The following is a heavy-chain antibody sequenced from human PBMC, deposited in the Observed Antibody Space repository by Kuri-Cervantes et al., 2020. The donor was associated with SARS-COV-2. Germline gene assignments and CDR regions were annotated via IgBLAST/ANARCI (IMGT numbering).Heavy chain of an antibody. V-gene: IGHV1-69*06. CDR3: ARHSGSGWTGNWFDP. J-gene: IGHJ5*02. CDR2: IIPIFGTA. Sequence: SVKVSCKASGGTFSSYAISWVRQAPGQGLEWMGGIIPIFGTANFAQKFQGRVTITADKSTSTAYMELSSLRSEDTAVYYCARHSGSGWTGNWFDPWGQGTLVTVSS. D-gene: IGHD6-19*01. CDR1: GGTFSSYA.